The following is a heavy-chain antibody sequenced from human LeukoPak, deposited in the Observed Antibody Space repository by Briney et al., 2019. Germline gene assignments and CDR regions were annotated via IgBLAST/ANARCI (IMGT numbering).Heavy chain of an antibody. CDR2: INPNSGGT. Sequence: ASVKVSCKASGYTFTGYYMHWVRQAPGQGLEWMGWINPNSGGTNYAQKFQGRVTMTRDTSISTAYMELSRLRSDDTAVYYCARDHRYSSSWSPGIAFDIWGQGTMVTVSS. CDR1: GYTFTGYY. V-gene: IGHV1-2*02. D-gene: IGHD6-13*01. J-gene: IGHJ3*02. CDR3: ARDHRYSSSWSPGIAFDI.